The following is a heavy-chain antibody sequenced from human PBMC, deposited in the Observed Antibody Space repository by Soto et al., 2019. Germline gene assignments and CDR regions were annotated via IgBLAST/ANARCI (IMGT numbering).Heavy chain of an antibody. CDR2: IKSVGSGGTR. V-gene: IGHV3-15*06. J-gene: IGHJ4*02. CDR1: GFHFGPFW. D-gene: IGHD3-10*01. Sequence: GGSLRLSCAASGFHFGPFWMHWVRQAPGKGLEWVGRIKSVGSGGTRNYAAPVTGRFTISRDDSKNLVYLQMNSLKLEDTAVYYCAWGAREFVFDHWGEGALVTVSS. CDR3: AWGAREFVFDH.